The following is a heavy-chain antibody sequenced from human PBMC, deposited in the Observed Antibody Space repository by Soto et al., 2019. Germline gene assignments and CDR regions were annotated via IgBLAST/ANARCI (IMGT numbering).Heavy chain of an antibody. CDR3: AKARIQNIVGATPSWFDP. V-gene: IGHV3-23*01. CDR1: GFTFSSYA. CDR2: ISGSGGST. D-gene: IGHD1-26*01. Sequence: EVQLLESGGGLVQPGGSLRLSCAASGFTFSSYAMSWVRQAPGKGLEWVSAISGSGGSTYYADSVKGRFTISRDNSKNTLYLQMNSLRAEDTAVYYCAKARIQNIVGATPSWFDPWGQGTLVTVSS. J-gene: IGHJ5*02.